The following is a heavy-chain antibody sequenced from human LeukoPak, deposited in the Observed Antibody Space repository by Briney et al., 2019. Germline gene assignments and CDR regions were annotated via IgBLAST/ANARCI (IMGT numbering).Heavy chain of an antibody. J-gene: IGHJ4*02. Sequence: SETLSLTCTVSGGSISSYYWSWIRQPPGKGLEWIGYIYYSGSTNYNPSLKSRVTISVDTSKNQFSLKLSSVTAADTAVYYCARLGVSSGWLDYWGQGTLVTVSS. V-gene: IGHV4-59*08. CDR2: IYYSGST. CDR3: ARLGVSSGWLDY. CDR1: GGSISSYY. D-gene: IGHD6-19*01.